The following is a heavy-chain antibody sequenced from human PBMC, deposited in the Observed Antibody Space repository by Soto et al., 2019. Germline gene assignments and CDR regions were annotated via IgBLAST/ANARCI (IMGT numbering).Heavy chain of an antibody. CDR2: ISGSGGST. V-gene: IGHV3-23*01. J-gene: IGHJ3*02. CDR1: GFTFSSYA. Sequence: GGSLRLSCAASGFTFSSYAMSWVRQAPGKGLEWVSTISGSGGSTYSADSVKGRFTISRGNSKNTLYLQMNSLRAEDTAVDYCARSSSWYDPFDIWGQGTMVTVSS. D-gene: IGHD6-13*01. CDR3: ARSSSWYDPFDI.